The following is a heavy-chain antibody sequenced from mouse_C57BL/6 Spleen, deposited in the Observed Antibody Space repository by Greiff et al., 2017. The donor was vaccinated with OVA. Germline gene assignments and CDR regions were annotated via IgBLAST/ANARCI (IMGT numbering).Heavy chain of an antibody. V-gene: IGHV14-2*01. D-gene: IGHD1-1*01. CDR3: ASGSSSYFDY. Sequence: VQLQQSGAELVKPGASVKLSCTASGFNIKDYYMHWVKQRTEQGLEWIGRIDPEDGETKYAPKCQGKATITADTSSNTAYLQLSSLTSEDTAVYYCASGSSSYFDYWGQGTTLTVSS. CDR1: GFNIKDYY. J-gene: IGHJ2*01. CDR2: IDPEDGET.